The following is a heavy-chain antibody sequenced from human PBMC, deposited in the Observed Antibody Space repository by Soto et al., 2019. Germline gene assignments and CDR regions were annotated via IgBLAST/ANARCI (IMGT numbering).Heavy chain of an antibody. D-gene: IGHD3-16*01. V-gene: IGHV4-39*01. CDR1: GGSTNSRSDY. CDR3: ARQPRGPGYGERGLYFDY. Sequence: SETLSLTCTVSGGSTNSRSDYWGWIRQPPGKGLEWIGSVYYSGSTYDNPSLQSRVTISVDTSRNQFSLKLISVTAADTAVYFCARQPRGPGYGERGLYFDYWGQGTRVTVSS. CDR2: VYYSGST. J-gene: IGHJ4*02.